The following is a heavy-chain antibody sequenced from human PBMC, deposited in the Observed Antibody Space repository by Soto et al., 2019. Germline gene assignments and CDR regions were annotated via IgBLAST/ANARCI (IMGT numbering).Heavy chain of an antibody. Sequence: SQTLSLTCAISGDSVSSNSAAWNWIRQSPSRGLEWLGRTYYRSKWYNDYAVSVKSRITINPDTSKNQFSLQLNSVTPEDTAVYYCARVVVGYIGYDYDIYYYYGMDVWGQGTTVTVSS. J-gene: IGHJ6*02. CDR3: ARVVVGYIGYDYDIYYYYGMDV. CDR1: GDSVSSNSAA. V-gene: IGHV6-1*01. CDR2: TYYRSKWYN. D-gene: IGHD5-12*01.